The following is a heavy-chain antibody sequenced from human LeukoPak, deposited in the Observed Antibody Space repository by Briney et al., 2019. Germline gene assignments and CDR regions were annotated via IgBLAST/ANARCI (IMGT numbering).Heavy chain of an antibody. J-gene: IGHJ4*02. CDR2: ISAYNGNT. Sequence: GASVKVSCKASGYTFSSYGITWVRQAPGQGLEWMGWISAYNGNTIYAQNLQGRVTMTTDTSTSTAYMELRSLRSDDTAVYYCAKEGDMKITFGGVIASNYFDYWGQGTLVTVSS. CDR3: AKEGDMKITFGGVIASNYFDY. CDR1: GYTFSSYG. V-gene: IGHV1-18*01. D-gene: IGHD3-16*02.